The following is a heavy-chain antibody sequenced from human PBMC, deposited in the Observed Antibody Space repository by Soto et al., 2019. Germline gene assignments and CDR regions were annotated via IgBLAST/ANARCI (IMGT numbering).Heavy chain of an antibody. CDR2: IYYSGST. Sequence: QVQLQESGPGLVKPSETLSLTCTVSGGSISSSSYYWGWIRQPPGKGLEWIGSIYYSGSTYYNPSLKSRVTISVDTSKNQFSLKLSSVTAADTAVYYCARRKGLPYFDYWGQGTLVTVSS. CDR1: GGSISSSSYY. CDR3: ARRKGLPYFDY. J-gene: IGHJ4*02. V-gene: IGHV4-39*01. D-gene: IGHD2-15*01.